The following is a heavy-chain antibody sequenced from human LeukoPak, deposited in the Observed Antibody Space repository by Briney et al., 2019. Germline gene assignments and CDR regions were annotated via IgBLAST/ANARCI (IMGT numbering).Heavy chain of an antibody. CDR3: AREGTVATFDY. J-gene: IGHJ4*02. CDR1: GXTFSSYE. V-gene: IGHV3-48*03. D-gene: IGHD4-23*01. Sequence: PGGSLRLSCAASGXTFSSYEMNWVRQAPGKGLEWVSYISSSGSTIYYADSVKGRFTISRDNAKNSLYLQMNSLRAEDTAVYYCAREGTVATFDYWGQGTLVTVSS. CDR2: ISSSGSTI.